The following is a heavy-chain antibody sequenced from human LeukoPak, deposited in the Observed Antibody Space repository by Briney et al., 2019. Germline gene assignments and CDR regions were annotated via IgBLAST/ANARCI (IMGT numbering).Heavy chain of an antibody. CDR1: GFTFSGSA. V-gene: IGHV3-73*01. CDR3: TTYDILTEGDY. D-gene: IGHD3-9*01. CDR2: IRSKANSYAT. Sequence: GGSLRLSCAASGFTFSGSAMHWVRQASGKGLEWVGRIRSKANSYATAYAASVKGRFTISRDDSKNTAYLQMNSLKTEDTAVYYCTTYDILTEGDYWGQGILVTVSS. J-gene: IGHJ4*02.